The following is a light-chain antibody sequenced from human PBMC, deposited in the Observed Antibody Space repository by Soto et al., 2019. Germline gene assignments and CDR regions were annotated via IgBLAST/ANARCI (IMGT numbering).Light chain of an antibody. Sequence: DIQMTQSPSTLSASVGDRVTITCRASQSISSWLAWYQQKPGKAPKLLIYDASSLESGVPSRFSCSGSGTEFTLSISSLQPDDFATYYCQQYNNYRWTFGQGTKVEIK. CDR1: QSISSW. V-gene: IGKV1-5*01. CDR3: QQYNNYRWT. J-gene: IGKJ1*01. CDR2: DAS.